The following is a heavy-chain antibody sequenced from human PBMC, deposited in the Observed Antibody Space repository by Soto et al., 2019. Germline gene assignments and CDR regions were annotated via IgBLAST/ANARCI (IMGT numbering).Heavy chain of an antibody. CDR2: ISAYNGNT. Sequence: QVQLVQSGAEVKKPGASVKVSCKASGYTFSSYGISWVRQAPGQGLEWMGWISAYNGNTNYAQKLKSRVTMTTDTSTSTAYMEVRSLRSDDTAVYYCARSLAAAVDLDYWGQGTLVTVSS. CDR3: ARSLAAAVDLDY. CDR1: GYTFSSYG. D-gene: IGHD6-13*01. V-gene: IGHV1-18*01. J-gene: IGHJ4*02.